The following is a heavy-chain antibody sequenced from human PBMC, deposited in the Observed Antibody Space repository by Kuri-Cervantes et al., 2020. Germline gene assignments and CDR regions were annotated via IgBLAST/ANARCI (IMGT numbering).Heavy chain of an antibody. Sequence: GESLKISCAASGFTFSGSWMTWVRQAPGKRLEWVANINQDGSAKNYVDSVKGRFTISRDNSKKTVYLQMNSLRAEDTAVYYCARELSSSAIHGFDPRGQGTLVTVSS. CDR2: INQDGSAK. CDR3: ARELSSSAIHGFDP. CDR1: GFTFSGSW. V-gene: IGHV3-7*01. D-gene: IGHD2-2*01. J-gene: IGHJ5*02.